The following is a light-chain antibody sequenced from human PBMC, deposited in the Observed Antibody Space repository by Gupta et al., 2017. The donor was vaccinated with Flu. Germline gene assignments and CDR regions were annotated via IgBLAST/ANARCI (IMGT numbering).Light chain of an antibody. Sequence: NFMLTQPHSVSESPGKTVTLSCTRSSGRIASNYVQWYQQRPGTSPTTVIYEDTQRPSGVPSRFSGSTATSLNXAXLTMAGXDDYYADAYSSNTYYVFGAGTKVTVL. CDR3: NTYYV. V-gene: IGLV6-57*01. CDR1: SGRIASNY. J-gene: IGLJ1*01. CDR2: EDT.